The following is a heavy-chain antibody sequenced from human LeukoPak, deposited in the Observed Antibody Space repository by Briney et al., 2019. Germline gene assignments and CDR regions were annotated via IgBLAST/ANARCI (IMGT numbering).Heavy chain of an antibody. CDR1: GFTFSNFY. CDR3: ARGRSGPNDY. Sequence: GGSLRLSCAASGFTFSNFYIHWVRQPPGKGLVWVSRIDTDGSSTTYADSVKGRFTISRDNAKNTLYLQMNSLRAEDTAVYYCARGRSGPNDYWGQGTLVTVSS. J-gene: IGHJ4*02. V-gene: IGHV3-74*01. CDR2: IDTDGSST. D-gene: IGHD3-3*01.